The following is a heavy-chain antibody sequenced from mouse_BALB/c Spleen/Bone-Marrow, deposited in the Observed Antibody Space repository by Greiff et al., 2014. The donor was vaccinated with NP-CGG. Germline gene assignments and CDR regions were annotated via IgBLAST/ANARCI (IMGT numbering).Heavy chain of an antibody. CDR2: INPSSGYT. V-gene: IGHV1-4*01. Sequence: QVHVKQSGAELARPGASVKMSCKASGYSFTSYTMHWVKQRPGRGLEWIGYINPSSGYTNYNQKFKDKATLTADKSSSTAYMQLSSLTSDDSAVYYCARGWDYEGYFDYWGQGTTLTVSS. CDR1: GYSFTSYT. D-gene: IGHD2-4*01. CDR3: ARGWDYEGYFDY. J-gene: IGHJ2*01.